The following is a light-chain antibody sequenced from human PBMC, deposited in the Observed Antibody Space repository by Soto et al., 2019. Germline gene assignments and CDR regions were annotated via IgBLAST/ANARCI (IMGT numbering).Light chain of an antibody. J-gene: IGKJ1*01. CDR2: GTS. CDR1: QSVSSN. Sequence: EIVLKKSPATVSLSPGERATLSCRASQSVSSNLAWYQQKPGQSPRLLIYGTSTRATGIPARFSGSGSGTEFTLTISSLQSEDFAVYYCHQYNFWPTFGQGTKVDI. CDR3: HQYNFWPT. V-gene: IGKV3-15*01.